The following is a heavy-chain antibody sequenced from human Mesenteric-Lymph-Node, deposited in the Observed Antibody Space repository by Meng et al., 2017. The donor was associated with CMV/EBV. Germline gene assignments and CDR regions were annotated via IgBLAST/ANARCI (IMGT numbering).Heavy chain of an antibody. Sequence: GGSLRLSCAASGFTFSSYGMHWVRQAPGKGLEWVSYISSSGSTIYYADSVKGRFTISRDNAKNSLYLQMNSLRAEDTAVYYCARDYDFWSGYYYYWGQGTLVTVSS. CDR2: ISSSGSTI. J-gene: IGHJ4*02. V-gene: IGHV3-48*04. CDR3: ARDYDFWSGYYYY. D-gene: IGHD3-3*01. CDR1: GFTFSSYG.